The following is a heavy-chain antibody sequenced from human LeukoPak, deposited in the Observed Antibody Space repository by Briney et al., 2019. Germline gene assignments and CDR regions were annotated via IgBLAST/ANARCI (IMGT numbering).Heavy chain of an antibody. J-gene: IGHJ4*02. V-gene: IGHV3-33*06. CDR3: AKRGSAWDLDF. Sequence: GRSLRHSCAVSGFTFSNYGMHWVRQAPGKGLEWVAVIWYDGSNKYYADSVKGRFTISRDNSKNTLYLQMNSLRAEDTAEYYCAKRGSAWDLDFWGQGILVTVFS. CDR1: GFTFSNYG. D-gene: IGHD6-6*01. CDR2: IWYDGSNK.